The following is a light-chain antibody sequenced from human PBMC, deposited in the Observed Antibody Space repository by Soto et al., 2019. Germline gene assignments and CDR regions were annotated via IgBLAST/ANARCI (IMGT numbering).Light chain of an antibody. V-gene: IGLV2-14*01. J-gene: IGLJ1*01. CDR2: EVN. CDR3: SSCTSSNTLLDV. Sequence: QSALTQPASVSGSPGQSITISCTGNSNDADYHNYVSWYRLHPGKAPRLMIYEVNNRPSGVSNRFSGSKSGNTASLTISGLQAEDEADYYCSSCTSSNTLLDVFGTGTKVTVL. CDR1: SNDADYHNY.